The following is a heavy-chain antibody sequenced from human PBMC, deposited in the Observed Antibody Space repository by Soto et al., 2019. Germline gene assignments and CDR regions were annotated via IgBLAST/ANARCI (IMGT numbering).Heavy chain of an antibody. J-gene: IGHJ6*02. Sequence: QVQLVGSGGGVVQPGRSLRLSCAASGFTFSSYGMHWVRQAPGKGLEWVAVISYDGSNKYYADSVKGRFTISRDNSKNTLYLQMNSLRAEDTAVYYCAKGGAGMDVWGQGTTVTVSS. CDR1: GFTFSSYG. D-gene: IGHD1-26*01. CDR2: ISYDGSNK. CDR3: AKGGAGMDV. V-gene: IGHV3-30*18.